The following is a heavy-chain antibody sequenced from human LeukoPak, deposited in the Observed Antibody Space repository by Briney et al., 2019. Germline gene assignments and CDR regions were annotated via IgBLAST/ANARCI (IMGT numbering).Heavy chain of an antibody. D-gene: IGHD1-26*01. V-gene: IGHV3-23*01. J-gene: IGHJ4*02. Sequence: PGESLRLSCTASGSTFSTYPMTWVRQAPGQGLEWVSAISGNSVTIYYADSVKGRFTISRDNSKNTLYLQMYSLRAEDTAVYYCAKILSGTYSFDFWGQGTLVTVSS. CDR2: ISGNSVTI. CDR1: GSTFSTYP. CDR3: AKILSGTYSFDF.